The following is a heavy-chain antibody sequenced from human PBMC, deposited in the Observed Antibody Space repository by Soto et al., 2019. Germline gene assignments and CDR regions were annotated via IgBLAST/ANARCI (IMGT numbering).Heavy chain of an antibody. J-gene: IGHJ4*02. CDR1: GFTFSSYW. CDR2: IKQDGSEK. D-gene: IGHD3-22*01. Sequence: EVQLVESGGGLVQPGGSLRLSCAASGFTFSSYWMSWVRQAPGKGLEWVANIKQDGSEKYYVDSVKGRFTISRDNAKNSLYLQMNSLRAEDTAVYYCAREDAANYYDSSGYYSWGQGTLVTVSS. V-gene: IGHV3-7*01. CDR3: AREDAANYYDSSGYYS.